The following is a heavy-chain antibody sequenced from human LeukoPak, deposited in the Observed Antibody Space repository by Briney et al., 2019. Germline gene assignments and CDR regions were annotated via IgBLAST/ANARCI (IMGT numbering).Heavy chain of an antibody. CDR3: ARAVAGYQVPLDY. J-gene: IGHJ4*02. CDR1: GYTFTDSY. V-gene: IGHV1-2*02. CDR2: INPNSGGT. Sequence: ASVKVSCKASGYTFTDSYIHWVRQAPGQGLEWMGWINPNSGGTNYAQKFQGRVTMTRDTSISTDYMELTRLRSDDTAVYFCARAVAGYQVPLDYWGQGTLVTVSS. D-gene: IGHD2-2*01.